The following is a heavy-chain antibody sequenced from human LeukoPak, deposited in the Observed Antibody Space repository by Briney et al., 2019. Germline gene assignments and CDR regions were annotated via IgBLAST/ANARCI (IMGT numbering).Heavy chain of an antibody. V-gene: IGHV3-15*01. CDR1: GFTFTNAW. J-gene: IGHJ4*02. Sequence: GSLRLSCAASGFTFTNAWMTWVRQAPGKGLEWVGRIKSKANGETTDYAAPVKGRFSISRDDSINTLYLQMNSLQTEDAAVYYCTTDFRGFTSGPIDYWGQGTLVTVSS. D-gene: IGHD1-26*01. CDR3: TTDFRGFTSGPIDY. CDR2: IKSKANGETT.